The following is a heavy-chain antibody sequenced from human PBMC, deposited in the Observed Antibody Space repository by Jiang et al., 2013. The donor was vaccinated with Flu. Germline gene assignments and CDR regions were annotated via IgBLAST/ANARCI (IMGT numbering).Heavy chain of an antibody. CDR3: ARFYYYDSSGSMDWHAFDI. J-gene: IGHJ3*02. CDR2: IYYSGST. D-gene: IGHD3-22*01. Sequence: LLKPSETLSLTCTVSGGSISSSSYYWGWIRQPPGKGLEWIGSIYYSGSTYYNPSLKSRVTISVDTSKNQFSLKLSSVTAADTAVYYCARFYYYDSSGSMDWHAFDIWGQGTMVTVSS. V-gene: IGHV4-39*01. CDR1: GGSISSSSYY.